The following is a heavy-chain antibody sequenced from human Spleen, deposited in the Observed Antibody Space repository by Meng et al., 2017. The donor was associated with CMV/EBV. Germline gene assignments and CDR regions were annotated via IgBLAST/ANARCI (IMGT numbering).Heavy chain of an antibody. CDR3: ARDLVVLEPTATYYGLDV. CDR1: GGSFSGYY. CDR2: INHSGST. V-gene: IGHV4-34*01. J-gene: IGHJ6*02. Sequence: GSLRLSCAVYGGSFSGYYWSWIRQPPGKGLEWIGEINHSGSTNYNPSLKSRVTISVDTSKNQFSLKLSSVTAEDTAVYYCARDLVVLEPTATYYGLDVWGQGTTVTVSS. D-gene: IGHD2-2*01.